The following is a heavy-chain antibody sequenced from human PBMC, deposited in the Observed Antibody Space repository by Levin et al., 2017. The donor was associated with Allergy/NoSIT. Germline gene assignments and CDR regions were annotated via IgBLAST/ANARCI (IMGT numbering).Heavy chain of an antibody. Sequence: GGSLRLSCAASGFTFSSYSMNWVRQAPGKGLEWVSYISSSSSTIYYADSVKGRFTISRDNAKNSLYLQMNSLRAEDTAVYYCASEFYGMDVWGQGTTVTVSS. V-gene: IGHV3-48*01. J-gene: IGHJ6*02. CDR1: GFTFSSYS. CDR3: ASEFYGMDV. CDR2: ISSSSSTI.